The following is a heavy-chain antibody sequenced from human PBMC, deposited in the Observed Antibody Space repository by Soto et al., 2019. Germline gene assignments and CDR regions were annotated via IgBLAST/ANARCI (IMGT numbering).Heavy chain of an antibody. V-gene: IGHV3-23*01. CDR1: GFTFSSYA. Sequence: GGSLRLSCAASGFTFSSYAMSWVRQAPGKGLEWVSAISGSGGSTYYADSVKGRFTISRDNSKNTLYLQMNSLRAEDTAVYYCAKDSWGYCSGGSCSGSYFDYWGQGTLVTVSS. CDR3: AKDSWGYCSGGSCSGSYFDY. D-gene: IGHD2-15*01. CDR2: ISGSGGST. J-gene: IGHJ4*02.